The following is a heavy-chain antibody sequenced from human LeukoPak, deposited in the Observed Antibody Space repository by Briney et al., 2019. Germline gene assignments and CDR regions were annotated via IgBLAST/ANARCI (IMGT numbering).Heavy chain of an antibody. CDR1: GYSLSRYW. D-gene: IGHD3-22*01. J-gene: IGHJ4*02. Sequence: PGESLQISCKGSGYSLSRYWIGWVRQMPGKGLEWMGRIDPSDSYTNYSPSFQGHVTISADKSISTAYLQWSSLKASDTAMYYCARRRALDSSGYYSDYWGQGTLVTVSS. CDR2: IDPSDSYT. CDR3: ARRRALDSSGYYSDY. V-gene: IGHV5-10-1*01.